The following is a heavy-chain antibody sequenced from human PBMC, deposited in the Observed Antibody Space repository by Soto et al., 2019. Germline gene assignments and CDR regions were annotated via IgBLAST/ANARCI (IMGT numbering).Heavy chain of an antibody. CDR1: GGSISSGGYY. V-gene: IGHV4-31*03. CDR3: ARAKQTLYYYYGMDV. J-gene: IGHJ6*02. CDR2: IYYSGST. Sequence: QVQLQELGPGLVKPSQTLSLTCTVSGGSISSGGYYWSWIRQHPGKGLEWIGYIYYSGSTYYNPSLKSRVTISVDTSKNQFPLKLSSVTAADTAVYYCARAKQTLYYYYGMDVWGQGTTVTVSS.